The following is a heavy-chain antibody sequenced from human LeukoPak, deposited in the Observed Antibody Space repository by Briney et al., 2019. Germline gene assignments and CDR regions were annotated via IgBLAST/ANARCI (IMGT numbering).Heavy chain of an antibody. Sequence: GGSLRLSCAASGFTFSSYGMHWVRQAPGKGLEWVAVISYDGSNKYYADSVKGRFTISRGNSKNTLYLQMNSLRAEDTAVYYCAKDLSQWELPPSYFDYWGQGTLVTVSS. D-gene: IGHD1-26*01. CDR1: GFTFSSYG. CDR3: AKDLSQWELPPSYFDY. CDR2: ISYDGSNK. V-gene: IGHV3-30*18. J-gene: IGHJ4*02.